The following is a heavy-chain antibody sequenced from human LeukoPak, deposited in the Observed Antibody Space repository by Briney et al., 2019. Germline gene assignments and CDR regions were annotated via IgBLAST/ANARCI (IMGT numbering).Heavy chain of an antibody. V-gene: IGHV3-23*01. Sequence: GGSLRLSCAASGFTFSSYSMCWVRQAPGKGPEWVSGIKESGDITYYADSVKGRFTISRDNSKNTLYLQMNSLRAEDTANYYCAKYCSGATCSGYWGQGTLVTVSS. CDR1: GFTFSSYS. D-gene: IGHD2-15*01. CDR2: IKESGDIT. J-gene: IGHJ4*02. CDR3: AKYCSGATCSGY.